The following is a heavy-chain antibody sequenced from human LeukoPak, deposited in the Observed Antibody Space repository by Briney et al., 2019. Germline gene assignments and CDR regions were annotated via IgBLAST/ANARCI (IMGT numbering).Heavy chain of an antibody. CDR1: GFTFSDYY. J-gene: IGHJ4*02. V-gene: IGHV3-23*01. CDR3: ARDSRITMIMGYEDY. D-gene: IGHD3-22*01. Sequence: GGSLRLFCAASGFTFSDYYMSWTSQAPGKGLEWGSAISDNGYDTFYADSVKCRFTISRDNSKNAVYLQMNSLRAEDTAIYYCARDSRITMIMGYEDYWGQGTLVTVSS. CDR2: ISDNGYDT.